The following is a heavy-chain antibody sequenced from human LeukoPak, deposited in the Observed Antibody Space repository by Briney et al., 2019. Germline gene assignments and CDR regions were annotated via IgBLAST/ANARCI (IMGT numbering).Heavy chain of an antibody. CDR2: IIPIFGTA. Sequence: GASVKVSCKASGYTFTSYDINWVRQAPGQGLEWMGGIIPIFGTANYAQKFHGRVTITTDESTSTAYMELSSLRSEDTAVYYCARGWKYSSSSGGLAFDIWGQGTMVTVSS. CDR3: ARGWKYSSSSGGLAFDI. V-gene: IGHV1-69*05. CDR1: GYTFTSYD. D-gene: IGHD6-6*01. J-gene: IGHJ3*02.